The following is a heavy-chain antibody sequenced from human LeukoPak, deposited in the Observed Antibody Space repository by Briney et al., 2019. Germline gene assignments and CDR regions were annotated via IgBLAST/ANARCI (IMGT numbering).Heavy chain of an antibody. CDR3: VKFAAGPDPYYP. Sequence: ASVKVSCKVSGYTLTELSMHWVRQAPGKGLEWMGGFDPEDGETIYAQNFQGRVTMTEDTSTDTAYMELNNLTSEDTAVYYCVKFAAGPDPYYPWGQGTLVTVSS. V-gene: IGHV1-24*01. CDR2: FDPEDGET. D-gene: IGHD6-25*01. CDR1: GYTLTELS. J-gene: IGHJ5*02.